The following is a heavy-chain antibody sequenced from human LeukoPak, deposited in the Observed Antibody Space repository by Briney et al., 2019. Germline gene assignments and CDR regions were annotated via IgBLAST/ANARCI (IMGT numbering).Heavy chain of an antibody. Sequence: PSETLSLTCTVSGGSISSYYWSWIRQPAGKGLEWIGRIDTSGSIIYNPSLKSRVTISVDTSKNQFSLKLSSVTAADTAVYYCARHLNNYGDYHFGFDYWGQGTLVTVSS. CDR3: ARHLNNYGDYHFGFDY. D-gene: IGHD4-17*01. V-gene: IGHV4-4*07. CDR2: IDTSGSI. CDR1: GGSISSYY. J-gene: IGHJ4*02.